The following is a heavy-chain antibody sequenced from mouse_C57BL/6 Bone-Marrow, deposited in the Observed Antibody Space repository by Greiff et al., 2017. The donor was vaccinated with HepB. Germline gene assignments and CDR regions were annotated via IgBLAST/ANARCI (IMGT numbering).Heavy chain of an antibody. CDR2: IHPSDSDT. CDR3: AIWWLLRRDY. V-gene: IGHV1-74*01. Sequence: VQLQQSGPELVKPGASVKLSCKASGYTFTSYDINWVKQRPGQGLEWIGWIHPSDSDTNYNQKFKGKATLTVDKSSSTAYMQLSSLTSEDSAVYYCAIWWLLRRDYWGQGTSVTVSS. D-gene: IGHD2-3*01. J-gene: IGHJ4*01. CDR1: GYTFTSYD.